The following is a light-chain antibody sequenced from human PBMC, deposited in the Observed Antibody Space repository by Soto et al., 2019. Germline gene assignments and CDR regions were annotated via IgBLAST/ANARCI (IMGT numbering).Light chain of an antibody. CDR3: QQRSNWLT. CDR1: QSVSSY. Sequence: EIVLTQSPATLSLSPGERVTLSCRASQSVSSYLAWYQQKPGQAPRLLIYNASNRATGIPARFSGSGSGTDFTLTISSLESEDCAVYYCQQRSNWLTLGGGTKVEIK. CDR2: NAS. J-gene: IGKJ4*01. V-gene: IGKV3-11*01.